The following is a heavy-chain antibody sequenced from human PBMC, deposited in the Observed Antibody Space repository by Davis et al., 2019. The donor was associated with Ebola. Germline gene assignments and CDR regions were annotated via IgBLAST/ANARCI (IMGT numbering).Heavy chain of an antibody. CDR3: ARGGYSSGD. J-gene: IGHJ4*02. D-gene: IGHD6-19*01. V-gene: IGHV7-4-1*02. Sequence: AASVKVSCKASGYIFTKYALNWVRQAPGQGLEWLGWINTDTGNPTSAQGFRGRFVLSLDTSVNTAYLQISSLKAEDTAVYYCARGGYSSGDWGQGTLVTVSS. CDR1: GYIFTKYA. CDR2: INTDTGNP.